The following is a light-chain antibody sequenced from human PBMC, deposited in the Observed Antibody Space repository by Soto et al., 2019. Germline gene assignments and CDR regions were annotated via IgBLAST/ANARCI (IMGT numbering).Light chain of an antibody. J-gene: IGKJ3*01. V-gene: IGKV1-39*01. Sequence: DIEMTQSPSSLSASVGDRVTITCRASQTIASHLNWYQQKPGEAPKLLIYAASSLQSGVPSRFSGTSSGTTFTLIISSLQPEDFATYSCQQSHTSPLTFGPGTRVEIK. CDR3: QQSHTSPLT. CDR1: QTIASH. CDR2: AAS.